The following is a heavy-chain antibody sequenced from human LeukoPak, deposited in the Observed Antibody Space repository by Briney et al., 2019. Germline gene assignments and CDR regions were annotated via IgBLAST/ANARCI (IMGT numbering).Heavy chain of an antibody. CDR3: AGNYLGYCSGGSCSTGYY. V-gene: IGHV1-18*01. CDR2: ISAYNGNT. J-gene: IGHJ4*02. Sequence: GASVKVSCKASGCTFTSYGISWVRQAPGQGLEWMGWISAYNGNTNYAQKLQGRVTMTTDTSTSTAYMELRSLRSDDTAVYYCAGNYLGYCSGGSCSTGYYWGQGTLVTVSS. CDR1: GCTFTSYG. D-gene: IGHD2-15*01.